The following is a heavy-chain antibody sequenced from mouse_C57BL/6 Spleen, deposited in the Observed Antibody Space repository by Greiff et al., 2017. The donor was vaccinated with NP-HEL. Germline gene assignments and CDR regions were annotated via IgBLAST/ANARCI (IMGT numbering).Heavy chain of an antibody. J-gene: IGHJ3*01. Sequence: VQLQESGPELVKPGASVKISCKASGYAFSSSWMNWVKQRPGKGLEWIGRIYPGDGDTNYNGKFKGKATLTADKSSSTAYMQLSSLTSEDSAVYFCASYGSSSAWFAYWGLGTLVTVSA. V-gene: IGHV1-82*01. CDR1: GYAFSSSW. D-gene: IGHD1-1*01. CDR2: IYPGDGDT. CDR3: ASYGSSSAWFAY.